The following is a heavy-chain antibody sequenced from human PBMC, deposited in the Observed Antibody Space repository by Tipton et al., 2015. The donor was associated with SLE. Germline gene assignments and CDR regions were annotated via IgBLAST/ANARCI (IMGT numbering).Heavy chain of an antibody. CDR3: VRHPQGDTSGWEYYLDY. Sequence: TLSLTCTVSGGSISPFYWSWIRRPPGKGLEWIGHIHFSGSTEYNPSLKSRVTISVDMSKNQLSLRLSSATAADTAAYYCVRHPQGDTSGWEYYLDYWGQGTLVTVSS. J-gene: IGHJ4*02. D-gene: IGHD6-19*01. CDR1: GGSISPFY. V-gene: IGHV4-59*08. CDR2: IHFSGST.